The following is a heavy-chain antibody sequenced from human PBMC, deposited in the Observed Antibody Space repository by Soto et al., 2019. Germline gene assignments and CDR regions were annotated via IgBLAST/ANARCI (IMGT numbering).Heavy chain of an antibody. CDR2: ISDSGAST. Sequence: EVQLLDSGGGLVQPGGSLRLSCAASGFTFSTYAMSWVRQAPGKGLEWVSAISDSGASTYYTDSVRGRFTISRDNSKNAVYLQMNSLRAEDTAFYYCARAIGATRAYDYWGQGALVTVSS. J-gene: IGHJ4*02. D-gene: IGHD1-26*01. CDR3: ARAIGATRAYDY. CDR1: GFTFSTYA. V-gene: IGHV3-23*01.